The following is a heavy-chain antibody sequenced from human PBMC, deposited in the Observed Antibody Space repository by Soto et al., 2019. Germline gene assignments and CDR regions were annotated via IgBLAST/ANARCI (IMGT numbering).Heavy chain of an antibody. J-gene: IGHJ5*02. CDR1: GFTFSSYW. CDR3: AGVGDSGWFDP. CDR2: IKQDGSEK. D-gene: IGHD1-26*01. Sequence: EVQLVESGGGLVQPGGSLRLSCAASGFTFSSYWMSWVRQAPGKGLEWVANIKQDGSEKYYVDSVKGRFTISRDNAKNSLYLQMNSLRAEDTAVYYCAGVGDSGWFDPWGQGTLVTVSS. V-gene: IGHV3-7*03.